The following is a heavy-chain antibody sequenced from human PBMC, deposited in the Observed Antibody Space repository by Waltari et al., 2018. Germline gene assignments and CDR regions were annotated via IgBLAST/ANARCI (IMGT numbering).Heavy chain of an antibody. Sequence: QVQLVESGGGVVQPGRSLRLSCAASGFTFSSYGMHWVRQAPGKGLELVAVKSYDGSNKYYADSVKGRFTISRDNSKNTLYLQMNSLRAEDTAVYYCAKTLILSRSSPFDYWGQGTLVTVSS. V-gene: IGHV3-30*18. J-gene: IGHJ4*02. CDR3: AKTLILSRSSPFDY. D-gene: IGHD3-10*01. CDR1: GFTFSSYG. CDR2: KSYDGSNK.